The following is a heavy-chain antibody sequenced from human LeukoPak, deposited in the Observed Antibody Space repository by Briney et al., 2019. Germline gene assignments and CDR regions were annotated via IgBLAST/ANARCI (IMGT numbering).Heavy chain of an antibody. CDR3: ERATPGGLHGYSFDY. V-gene: IGHV1-8*02. J-gene: IGHJ4*02. Sequence: ASXKVSCKASGYTFKNYDINWVRQATGQGREWMGWMNPNSGNTGFAQKFQDRVSMTRETYINKTYMEMSRLRYGDTDGYYCERATPGGLHGYSFDYWGQGTVVTVYS. CDR2: MNPNSGNT. D-gene: IGHD5-24*01. CDR1: GYTFKNYD.